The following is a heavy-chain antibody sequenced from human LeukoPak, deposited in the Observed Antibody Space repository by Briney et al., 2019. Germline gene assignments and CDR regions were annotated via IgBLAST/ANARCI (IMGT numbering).Heavy chain of an antibody. CDR3: ARGVLSLANFDY. Sequence: SQTLSLTCTVSGGSISSGDYYWSWIRQPPGKGLEWIGYIYCSGSTYYNPSIKSRVTISVDTSKNQFSLKLSSVTAADTAVYYCARGVLSLANFDYWGQGTLVTVSS. V-gene: IGHV4-30-4*01. CDR1: GGSISSGDYY. D-gene: IGHD3-16*02. J-gene: IGHJ4*02. CDR2: IYCSGST.